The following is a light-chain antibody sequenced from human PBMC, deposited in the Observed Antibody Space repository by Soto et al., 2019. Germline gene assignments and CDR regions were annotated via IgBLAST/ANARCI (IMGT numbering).Light chain of an antibody. J-gene: IGKJ1*01. CDR1: HNIERW. CDR2: DDS. CDR3: QQFAISTT. V-gene: IGKV1-5*01. Sequence: IQMTQSPSTLSASVGERVTITCRASHNIERWMAWYQQKPGKAPSLLIFDDSTLHSGVPSRFSGSGSGTDFTLTISSLQPDDFATYYCQQFAISTTFGPGTKVDIK.